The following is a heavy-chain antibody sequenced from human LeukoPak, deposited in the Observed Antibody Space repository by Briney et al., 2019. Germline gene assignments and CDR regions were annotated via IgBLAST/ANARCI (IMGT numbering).Heavy chain of an antibody. CDR1: GGFISSYY. Sequence: SETLSLTCTVSGGFISSYYWSWIRQPPGKGLEWIGYIYYSGSTNYNPSLKSRVTISVDTSKNQFSLKLSSVTAADTAVYYCARGNLYYDFWSGYRGTFDYWGQGTLVTVSS. CDR3: ARGNLYYDFWSGYRGTFDY. D-gene: IGHD3-3*01. V-gene: IGHV4-59*01. CDR2: IYYSGST. J-gene: IGHJ4*02.